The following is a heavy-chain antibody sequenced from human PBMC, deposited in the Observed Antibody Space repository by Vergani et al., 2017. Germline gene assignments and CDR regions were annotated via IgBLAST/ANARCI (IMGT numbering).Heavy chain of an antibody. D-gene: IGHD5/OR15-5a*01. CDR2: ISSSGSS. CDR3: AKPVGTSAIMDGYTM. Sequence: QLHLQESGPGLGKPSETLSLTCTVSGGSISSNFYYWGWNRQSPGKGLEWSGSISSSGSSYSNPSLKRRVTMSVDTSTNQVSLRLSSVTAAHTALYYCAKPVGTSAIMDGYTMWGQGTMVTGAS. CDR1: GGSISSNFYY. J-gene: IGHJ3*02. V-gene: IGHV4-39*01.